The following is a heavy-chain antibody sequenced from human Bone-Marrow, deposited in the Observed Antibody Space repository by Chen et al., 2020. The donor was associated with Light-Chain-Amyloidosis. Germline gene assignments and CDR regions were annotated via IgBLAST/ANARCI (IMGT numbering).Heavy chain of an antibody. V-gene: IGHV5-51*01. CDR3: ARRRDGYNFDY. CDR1: GYTFPNYW. D-gene: IGHD5-12*01. CDR2: IYPDDSYS. J-gene: IGHJ4*02. Sequence: EVQLEQSGPEVKKPGESLKISCKGSGYTFPNYWIGWVRQMPGKGLEWMGVIYPDDSYSRYSPSFEGQVTISADKSITPAYLQWRSLKASDTAMYYCARRRDGYNFDYWGQGTLVTVSS.